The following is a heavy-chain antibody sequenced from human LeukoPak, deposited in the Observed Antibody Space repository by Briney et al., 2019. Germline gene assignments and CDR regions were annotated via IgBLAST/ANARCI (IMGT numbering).Heavy chain of an antibody. CDR1: GFTFSSYA. CDR2: ISGRGDTI. V-gene: IGHV3-23*01. CDR3: AKATLATTYFDS. Sequence: GGSLRLSCAASGFTFSSYAMSWVPHAPGMGLELVSAISGRGDTIFYADSVKGRFTVSRDNSKNTLFLQVNSLRAEDTAVYYCAKATLATTYFDSWGQGTLVIVSS. D-gene: IGHD5-24*01. J-gene: IGHJ4*02.